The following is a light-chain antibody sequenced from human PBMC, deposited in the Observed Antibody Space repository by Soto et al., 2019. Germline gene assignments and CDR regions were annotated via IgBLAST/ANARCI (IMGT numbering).Light chain of an antibody. CDR2: DAS. CDR1: QSVSSY. V-gene: IGKV3-11*01. Sequence: EIVLTQSPATLSLSPVERATLSCRASQSVSSYLAWYQQKPGQAPRLLIYDASNRATGIPARFSGSGSGTDFTLTISSLEPEDFAVYYCQQRSNWPLTFGGGTKGDIK. J-gene: IGKJ4*01. CDR3: QQRSNWPLT.